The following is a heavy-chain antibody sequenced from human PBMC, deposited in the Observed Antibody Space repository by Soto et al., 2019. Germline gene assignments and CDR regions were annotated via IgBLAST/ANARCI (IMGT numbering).Heavy chain of an antibody. J-gene: IGHJ4*02. D-gene: IGHD2-2*01. Sequence: EVQLVESGGGLVQPGGSLRLSCAASGFTLSGYAMNWVRQAPGKGLEWVAYISSSSANIHYADSVKGRFTISRDNAKNSLYLPMNSLRDEDAAVYYCARDRSYASNLYHHFDYGGQGTLVTVSS. CDR3: ARDRSYASNLYHHFDY. CDR1: GFTLSGYA. CDR2: ISSSSANI. V-gene: IGHV3-48*02.